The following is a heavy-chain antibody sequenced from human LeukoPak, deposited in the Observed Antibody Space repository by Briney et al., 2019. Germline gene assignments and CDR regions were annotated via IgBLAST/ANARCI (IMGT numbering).Heavy chain of an antibody. CDR2: IWNAGTNT. CDR1: GFSFSTYG. CDR3: VGDTPPGGDFYLDY. D-gene: IGHD3-16*01. Sequence: GGSLRLSCAASGFSFSTYGMHWVRQAPGKGLKWVALIWNAGTNTYYADSVKGGFTISRDNSKNTLYLQMNSLRAEDTAVYYCVGDTPPGGDFYLDYWGQGTLVIVSS. V-gene: IGHV3-33*01. J-gene: IGHJ4*02.